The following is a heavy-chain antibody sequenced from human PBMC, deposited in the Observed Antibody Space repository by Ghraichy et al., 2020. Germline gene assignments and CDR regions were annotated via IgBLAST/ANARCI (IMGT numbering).Heavy chain of an antibody. J-gene: IGHJ4*02. V-gene: IGHV4-39*01. CDR3: ARRPGRTNAPDY. Sequence: SETLSLTCTVSGGSISSSSYYWGWIRQPPGKGLEWIGSIYYSGSTYYNPSLKSRVTISVDTSKNQFSLKLSSVTAADTAVYYCARRPGRTNAPDYWGQGTLVTVSS. CDR1: GGSISSSSYY. D-gene: IGHD1/OR15-1a*01. CDR2: IYYSGST.